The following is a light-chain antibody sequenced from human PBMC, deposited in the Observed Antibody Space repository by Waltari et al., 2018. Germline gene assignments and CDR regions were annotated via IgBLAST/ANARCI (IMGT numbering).Light chain of an antibody. CDR2: VCT. CDR3: SSYTGRSSSVV. V-gene: IGLV2-14*01. J-gene: IGLJ2*01. Sequence: QQHPCKTPKHRINVCTSRPTGVSPRFSGAKSDKTAALNISGLQAEDEADYYCSSYTGRSSSVVFGGGTKVTVL.